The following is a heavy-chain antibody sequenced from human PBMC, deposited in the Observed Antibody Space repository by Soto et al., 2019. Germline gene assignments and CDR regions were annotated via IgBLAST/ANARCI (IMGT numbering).Heavy chain of an antibody. Sequence: ASVKVSCKASGYTFTGYYMHWVRQAPGQGLEWMGWINPNSGGTNYAQKFQGRVTMTRDTSISTAYMELSRLRSDDTAVYYCARDGAPYKFRRVIVHNSFDPWCQGTLFPLCS. CDR2: INPNSGGT. CDR3: ARDGAPYKFRRVIVHNSFDP. CDR1: GYTFTGYY. D-gene: IGHD3-16*02. J-gene: IGHJ5*02. V-gene: IGHV1-2*02.